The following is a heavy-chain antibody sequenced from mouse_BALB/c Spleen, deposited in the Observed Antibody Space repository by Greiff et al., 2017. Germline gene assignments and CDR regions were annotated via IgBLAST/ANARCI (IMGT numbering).Heavy chain of an antibody. CDR3: AMSYCGNLYYFDY. J-gene: IGHJ2*01. CDR2: IDPSGSYT. V-gene: IGHV1-69*02. Sequence: QVQLQQPGAELVKPGASVKLSCKASGYTFTSYWMHWVKQRPGQGLEWIGEIDPSGSYTNYNQKFKGKATLTVDKSSSTAYMQLSSLTSEDSAVYDCAMSYCGNLYYFDYWGQGTTLTVSS. CDR1: GYTFTSYW. D-gene: IGHD2-10*01.